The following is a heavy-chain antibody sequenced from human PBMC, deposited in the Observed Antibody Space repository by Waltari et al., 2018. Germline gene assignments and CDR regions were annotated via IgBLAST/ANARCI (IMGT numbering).Heavy chain of an antibody. Sequence: QVQLQESGPGLVKPSETLSLTCPVSGYSISSGYFWAWIRPPPGKGLEWIASIFHTGSSYYNPSLKSQVSISVDTSKNQYSLKLTSVTAADTAVYYCVKRAAGRYMDVWGKGTTVTVSS. CDR2: IFHTGSS. V-gene: IGHV4-38-2*01. D-gene: IGHD6-25*01. CDR1: GYSISSGYF. J-gene: IGHJ6*03. CDR3: VKRAAGRYMDV.